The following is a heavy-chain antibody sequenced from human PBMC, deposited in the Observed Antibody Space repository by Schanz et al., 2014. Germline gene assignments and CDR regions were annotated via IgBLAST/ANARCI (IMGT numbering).Heavy chain of an antibody. V-gene: IGHV3-7*01. CDR1: GFTFSAHA. D-gene: IGHD3-10*01. J-gene: IGHJ4*02. Sequence: EVLLVDSGGGLVQPGGSLRLSCGASGFTFSAHAMSWVRQAPGKGPEWVGIIKPDGSEKFYVDSVKGRFTISRDNSKNTLYLQMNSLRAEDTAVYYCARGDMVRGVFDYWGQGTLVTVSS. CDR3: ARGDMVRGVFDY. CDR2: IKPDGSEK.